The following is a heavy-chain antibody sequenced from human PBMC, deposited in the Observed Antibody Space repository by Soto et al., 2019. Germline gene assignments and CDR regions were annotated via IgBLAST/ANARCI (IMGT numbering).Heavy chain of an antibody. CDR2: IYTSGGT. CDR1: GGSISSYY. D-gene: IGHD6-13*01. J-gene: IGHJ6*02. Sequence: SQALALPCPVSGGSISSYYWSWIRQPAGKGLEWIGRIYTSGGTNFNPSLNSRVTMSRDTSKKQFSLKLTSVTAADTAVYYCARGAVAGVDYGMDVWGRGTTVTVSS. CDR3: ARGAVAGVDYGMDV. V-gene: IGHV4-4*07.